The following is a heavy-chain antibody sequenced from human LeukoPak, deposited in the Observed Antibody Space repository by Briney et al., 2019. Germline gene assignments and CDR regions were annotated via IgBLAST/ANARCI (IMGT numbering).Heavy chain of an antibody. CDR1: GFTFSSYD. Sequence: GGSLRLSCAASGFTFSSYDMNWVRQAPGKGLEWVSYINTRGTTTSYADSVKGRFTISRDSAKNSLYLQMNRLRDEDSAVYYCAREGFYSGNDRWGQGTLVTVSS. CDR2: INTRGTTT. CDR3: AREGFYSGNDR. J-gene: IGHJ4*02. V-gene: IGHV3-48*02. D-gene: IGHD5-12*01.